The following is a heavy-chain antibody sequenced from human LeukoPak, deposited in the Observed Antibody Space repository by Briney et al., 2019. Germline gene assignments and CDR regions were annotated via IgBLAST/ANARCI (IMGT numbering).Heavy chain of an antibody. V-gene: IGHV3-23*01. Sequence: GGSLRLSCAASGFTFSSYAMSWVRQAPGKGLEWASAISGSGGSTYYADSVKGRFTISRDNSKNTLYPQMNSLRAEDTAVYYCAKDFSSLVLLTFDYWGQGTLVTVSS. D-gene: IGHD2-21*02. CDR1: GFTFSSYA. CDR3: AKDFSSLVLLTFDY. J-gene: IGHJ4*02. CDR2: ISGSGGST.